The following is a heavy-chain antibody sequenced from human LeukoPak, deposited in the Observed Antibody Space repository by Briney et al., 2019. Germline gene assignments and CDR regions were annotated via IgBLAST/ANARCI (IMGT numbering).Heavy chain of an antibody. CDR3: ARVLIAAADYWYFDL. CDR1: GGSISSYY. J-gene: IGHJ2*01. V-gene: IGHV4-59*01. CDR2: IYYSGST. Sequence: SETLSLTCTVSGGSISSYYWSWIRQPPGKGLEWIGYIYYSGSTNYNPSLKSRVTISVDTSKNQFSLKLSSVTAADTAVYYCARVLIAAADYWYFDLWGRGTLVTVSS. D-gene: IGHD6-13*01.